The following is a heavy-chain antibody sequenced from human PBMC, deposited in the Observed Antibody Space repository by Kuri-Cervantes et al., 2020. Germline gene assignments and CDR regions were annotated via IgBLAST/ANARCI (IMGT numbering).Heavy chain of an antibody. J-gene: IGHJ4*02. CDR3: AKEKGGWYY. V-gene: IGHV3-30*18. CDR2: ISYDGSNK. D-gene: IGHD6-19*01. CDR1: GFTFSSYG. Sequence: GESLKISCAASGFTFSSYGMHWVRQAPGKGLEWVAVISYDGSNKYYADSVKSRFTISRDNSKNTLYLQMNSLRAEDTALYYCAKEKGGWYYWGQGTLVTVSS.